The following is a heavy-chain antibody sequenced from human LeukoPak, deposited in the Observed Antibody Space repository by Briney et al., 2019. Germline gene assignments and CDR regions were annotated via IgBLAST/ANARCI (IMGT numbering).Heavy chain of an antibody. V-gene: IGHV3-21*01. CDR2: ISSSSTYK. D-gene: IGHD3-10*01. CDR1: GFTVSSYS. CDR3: AREPGYYGSGQDIDY. J-gene: IGHJ4*02. Sequence: PGGSLRLSCAASGFTVSSYSMNWVRQAPGKGLEWVSSISSSSTYKYYADSLKGRFIISRDNAKNSLYLQMNSLRAEDTAVYYCAREPGYYGSGQDIDYWGQGTLVTVSS.